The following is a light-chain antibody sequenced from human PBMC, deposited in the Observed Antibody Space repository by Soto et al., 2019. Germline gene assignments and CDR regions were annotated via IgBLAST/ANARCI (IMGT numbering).Light chain of an antibody. CDR2: DAS. CDR3: QQRYNWPLT. CDR1: QSVGNY. Sequence: IVVTQSPATLSFSPGDRVTLSCRASQSVGNYLNWYQQKTGQAPRLLIYDASRRPTGIPPRFSGGGSGTELTLTISGLEPEDFAVYYCQQRYNWPLTFGGGTRVEI. V-gene: IGKV3-11*01. J-gene: IGKJ4*01.